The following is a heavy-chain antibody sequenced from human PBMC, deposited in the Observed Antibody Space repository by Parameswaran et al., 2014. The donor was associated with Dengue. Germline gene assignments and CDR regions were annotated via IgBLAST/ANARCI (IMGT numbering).Heavy chain of an antibody. D-gene: IGHD3-10*01. V-gene: IGHV1-46*01. CDR2: INPSGGST. CDR3: ARDQRGITMVRGVINFYGMDV. Sequence: WVRQAPGQGLEWMGIINPSGGSTSYAQKFQGRVTMTRDTSTSTVCMELSSLRSEDTAVYYCARDQRGITMVRGVINFYGMDVWGQGTTVTVSS. J-gene: IGHJ6*02.